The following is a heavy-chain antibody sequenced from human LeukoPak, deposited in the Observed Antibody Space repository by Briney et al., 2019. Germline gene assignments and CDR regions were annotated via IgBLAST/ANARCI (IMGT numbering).Heavy chain of an antibody. J-gene: IGHJ4*02. D-gene: IGHD2-2*01. CDR3: ASLNRADCSSTSCHTHY. V-gene: IGHV3-21*01. Sequence: GGSLRLSCAASGITFSNYSMNWVRQAPGKGLEWVSSISSSSSYIYYADSVKGRFTISRDNAKNSLYLQMNSLRAEDTALYYCASLNRADCSSTSCHTHYWGQGILVTVSS. CDR2: ISSSSSYI. CDR1: GITFSNYS.